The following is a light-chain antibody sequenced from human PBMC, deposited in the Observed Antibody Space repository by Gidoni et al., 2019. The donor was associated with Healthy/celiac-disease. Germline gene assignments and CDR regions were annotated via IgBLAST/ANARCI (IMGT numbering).Light chain of an antibody. CDR1: NIGSKS. CDR3: QVWDSSSDHSWV. J-gene: IGLJ3*02. V-gene: IGLV3-21*04. Sequence: SVLTQPPSISRAPVKTARITCGGNNIGSKSVHWYQQKPGQAPVLVIYYDSDRPSGIPERFSGSNSGNTATLTISRVEAGDEADYYCQVWDSSSDHSWVFGGGTKLTVL. CDR2: YDS.